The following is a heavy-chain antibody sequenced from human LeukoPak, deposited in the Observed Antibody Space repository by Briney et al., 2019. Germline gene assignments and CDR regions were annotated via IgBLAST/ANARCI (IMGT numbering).Heavy chain of an antibody. Sequence: ASVKVSCKASGYTFTSYGISWVRQAPGQGLEWMGWISAYNGNTNYAQKLQGRVTMATDTSTSTAYMELRSLRSDDTAVYYCASLYYYDSSGYPDAFDIWGQGTIVTVSS. CDR2: ISAYNGNT. V-gene: IGHV1-18*01. D-gene: IGHD3-22*01. CDR3: ASLYYYDSSGYPDAFDI. J-gene: IGHJ3*02. CDR1: GYTFTSYG.